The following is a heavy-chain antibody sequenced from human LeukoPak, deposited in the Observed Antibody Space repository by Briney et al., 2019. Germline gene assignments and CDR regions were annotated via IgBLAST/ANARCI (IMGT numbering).Heavy chain of an antibody. CDR3: AKDFYRLGEFDAFDN. J-gene: IGHJ3*02. CDR2: ISWNSGRI. D-gene: IGHD3-16*01. CDR1: GFTFDDYA. V-gene: IGHV3-9*01. Sequence: PGRSLRLSCAASGFTFDDYAMHWVGQAPGKGLEWVSGISWNSGRIGYADSVKGRFTISRDNAKNSLYLQMNSLRVEDTALYYCAKDFYRLGEFDAFDNWGQGTMVTVSS.